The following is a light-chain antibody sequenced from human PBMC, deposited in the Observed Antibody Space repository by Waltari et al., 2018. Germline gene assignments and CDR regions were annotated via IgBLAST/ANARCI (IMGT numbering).Light chain of an antibody. CDR1: SSNIGTNS. Sequence: QSVLTQSPSASGTPGQRVTISCSGSSSNIGTNSVSWFQRVPGTAPKLLIYANNQRSAGVPDRFSGSKSGTSASLAISGLQSEDEADYFCAAWDDSRDGHWVFGGGTSLTVL. V-gene: IGLV1-44*01. J-gene: IGLJ3*02. CDR2: ANN. CDR3: AAWDDSRDGHWV.